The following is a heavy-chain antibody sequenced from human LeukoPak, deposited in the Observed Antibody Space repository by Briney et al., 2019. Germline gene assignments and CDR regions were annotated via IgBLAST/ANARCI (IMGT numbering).Heavy chain of an antibody. D-gene: IGHD3-10*01. CDR3: AKDQRAVRGVIGDYFDY. CDR1: GYTFTSYY. J-gene: IGHJ4*02. CDR2: INPSGGST. V-gene: IGHV1-46*01. Sequence: GASVKVSCTASGYTFTSYYMHWVRQAPGQGLEWMGIINPSGGSTSYAQKFQGRVTMTRDTSTSTVYMELSSLRAEDTAVYYCAKDQRAVRGVIGDYFDYWGQGTLVTVSS.